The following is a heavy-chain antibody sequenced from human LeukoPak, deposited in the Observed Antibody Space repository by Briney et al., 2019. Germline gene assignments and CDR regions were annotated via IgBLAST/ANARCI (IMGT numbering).Heavy chain of an antibody. CDR1: GFTFSSYG. D-gene: IGHD2-15*01. V-gene: IGHV3-33*01. Sequence: GGSLRLSCAASGFTFSSYGMHWVRQAPGKGLEGVAVIWCDGSNKYYADSVQGRFAISRDNSKNTLYLQMPSLRADDTAVYYCARDRGPAATGRVDYWRQATLVTVPP. J-gene: IGHJ4*02. CDR2: IWCDGSNK. CDR3: ARDRGPAATGRVDY.